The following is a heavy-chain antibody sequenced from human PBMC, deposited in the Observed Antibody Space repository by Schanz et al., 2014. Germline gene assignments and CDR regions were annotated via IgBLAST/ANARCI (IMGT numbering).Heavy chain of an antibody. CDR3: ARGGYSSGWYERDIARLDY. CDR2: INGYNGHT. CDR1: GYTFSSYG. D-gene: IGHD6-19*01. J-gene: IGHJ4*02. Sequence: QVQLVQSGAEVKKPGASVKVSCKASGYTFSSYGITWVRQAPGQGLEWMGWINGYNGHTLYAQKFQGRVTMTTDTSTSTAYMELRSLRSDDTAVYCCARGGYSSGWYERDIARLDYWGQGTLVTVSS. V-gene: IGHV1-18*01.